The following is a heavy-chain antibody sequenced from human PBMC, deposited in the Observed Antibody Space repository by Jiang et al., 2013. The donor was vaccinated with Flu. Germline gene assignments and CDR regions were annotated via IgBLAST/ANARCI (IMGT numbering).Heavy chain of an antibody. Sequence: DGTTDYAAPVQGRFTISRDDSEDTMYLQMNSLKTEDTAVYYCTTETNAQDIAAAGTSGYWGQGTLVTVSA. CDR2: DGTT. CDR3: TTETNAQDIAAAGTSGY. J-gene: IGHJ4*02. D-gene: IGHD6-13*01. V-gene: IGHV3-15*01.